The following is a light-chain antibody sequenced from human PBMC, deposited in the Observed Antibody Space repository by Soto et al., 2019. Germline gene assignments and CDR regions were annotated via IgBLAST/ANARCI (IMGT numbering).Light chain of an antibody. CDR1: QSVSSNY. J-gene: IGKJ2*01. V-gene: IGKV3-20*01. CDR2: GAS. Sequence: EIVLTQSPGTLSLSPGERATLSCRASQSVSSNYLAWYRQKPGQAPRLLIYGASSRATGIPDSFSGSGSGTDFTLTISRLEPEDFAVYYGQQYGSSPPMYTFGQGTKLQI. CDR3: QQYGSSPPMYT.